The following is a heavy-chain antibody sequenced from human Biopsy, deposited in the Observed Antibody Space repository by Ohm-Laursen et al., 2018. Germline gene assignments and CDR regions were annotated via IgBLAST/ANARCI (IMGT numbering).Heavy chain of an antibody. Sequence: ASVKVSCKTSGYTFINYDIHWVRQASGQGLEWMGWMNPKSGDTGHAHKFQGRVTMARNASISTANMEMSGLRSEDTAVYYCARGRLSGTRRALDIWGQGTMVTVSS. CDR1: GYTFINYD. D-gene: IGHD1-7*01. CDR2: MNPKSGDT. J-gene: IGHJ3*02. V-gene: IGHV1-8*01. CDR3: ARGRLSGTRRALDI.